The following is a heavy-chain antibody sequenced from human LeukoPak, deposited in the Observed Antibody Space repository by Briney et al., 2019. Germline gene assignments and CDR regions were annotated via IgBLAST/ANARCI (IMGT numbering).Heavy chain of an antibody. V-gene: IGHV4-4*02. J-gene: IGHJ1*01. D-gene: IGHD4-17*01. CDR1: GGSISSSNW. CDR3: AKHDYGDYGYFQH. Sequence: SGTLSLTCAVSGGSISSSNWWSWVRQPPGKGLEWIGEIYHSGSTNYNPSLKSRVTISVDKSKNQFSLKLSSVTAADTAVYYCAKHDYGDYGYFQHWGQGTLVTVSS. CDR2: IYHSGST.